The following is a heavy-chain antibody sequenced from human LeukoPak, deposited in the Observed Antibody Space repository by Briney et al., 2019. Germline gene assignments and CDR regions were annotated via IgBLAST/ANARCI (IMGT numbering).Heavy chain of an antibody. Sequence: SETLSLTCTVSGGSISSGSYYWSWIRQPAGKGLEWIGRIYTSGSTNYNPSLKSRVTISVDTSKNQFSLKLSSVTAADTAVYYCARLFYYGDPTWGQGTLVTVSS. D-gene: IGHD4-17*01. V-gene: IGHV4-61*02. CDR3: ARLFYYGDPT. J-gene: IGHJ5*02. CDR2: IYTSGST. CDR1: GGSISSGSYY.